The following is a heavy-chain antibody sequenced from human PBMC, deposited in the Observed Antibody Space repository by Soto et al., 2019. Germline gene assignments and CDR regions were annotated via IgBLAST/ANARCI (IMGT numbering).Heavy chain of an antibody. V-gene: IGHV1-18*01. D-gene: IGHD6-19*01. Sequence: QVQLVQSGAEVKKPGASVTVSCKPSGYDFARHGITWVRQAPGQGLEWMGWISTYIGRTGSSQKFQDRLTMTTDSSTSTAFMELRSLTSDDTAVYYCARDQRTYGSGWYELDYWGQGSLVTVS. CDR2: ISTYIGRT. CDR3: ARDQRTYGSGWYELDY. CDR1: GYDFARHG. J-gene: IGHJ4*02.